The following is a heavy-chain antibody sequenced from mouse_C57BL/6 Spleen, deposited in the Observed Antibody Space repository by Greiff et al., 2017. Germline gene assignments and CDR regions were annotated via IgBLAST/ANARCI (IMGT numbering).Heavy chain of an antibody. V-gene: IGHV1-15*01. J-gene: IGHJ1*03. Sequence: VKLMESGAELVRPGASVTLSCKASGYTFTDYEMHWVKQTPVHGLEWIGAIDPETGGTAYNQKFKGKAILTADKSSSTAYMELRSLTSEDSAVYYCTRRNYWYFDVWGTGTTVTVSS. CDR1: GYTFTDYE. CDR3: TRRNYWYFDV. CDR2: IDPETGGT.